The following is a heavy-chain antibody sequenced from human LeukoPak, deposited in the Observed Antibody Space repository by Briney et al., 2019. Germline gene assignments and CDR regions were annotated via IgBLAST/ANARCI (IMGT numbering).Heavy chain of an antibody. D-gene: IGHD5-24*01. V-gene: IGHV4-39*01. Sequence: SETLSLTCTVSGGSISSSSYYWGWIRQPPGKGLEWIGSIYYSGSTYYNPSLKSRVTISVDTSKNQFSLKLSSVTAADTAVYYCARRLRDGYNSRYYYGMDVWGQGTTVTVSS. CDR3: ARRLRDGYNSRYYYGMDV. CDR1: GGSISSSSYY. CDR2: IYYSGST. J-gene: IGHJ6*02.